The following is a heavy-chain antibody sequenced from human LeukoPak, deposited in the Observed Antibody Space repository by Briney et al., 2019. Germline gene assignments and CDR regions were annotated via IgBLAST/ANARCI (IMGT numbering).Heavy chain of an antibody. CDR2: ISYDGSNK. Sequence: GGSLRLSCAASGFTFSSYAMHWVRQAPGKGLEWVAVISYDGSNKYYADSVKGRFTISRDNSKNTLYLQMNSLRAEDTAVYYCAREAFDTWGQGTMVTVSS. J-gene: IGHJ3*02. V-gene: IGHV3-30-3*01. CDR3: AREAFDT. CDR1: GFTFSSYA.